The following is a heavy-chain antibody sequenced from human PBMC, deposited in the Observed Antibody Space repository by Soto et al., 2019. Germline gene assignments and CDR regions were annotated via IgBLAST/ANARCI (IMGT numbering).Heavy chain of an antibody. Sequence: QVQLQESGPGLVKPSETLSLTCTVSGGSISSYYWSWIRQPPGKGLEWIGYIYYSGSTNYNPSPKSRVTISVDTSKNQFSLKLSSVTAADTAVYYCARGREVNDFWSGYYTPSSGWFDPWGQGTLVTVSS. CDR1: GGSISSYY. D-gene: IGHD3-3*01. CDR2: IYYSGST. V-gene: IGHV4-59*01. J-gene: IGHJ5*02. CDR3: ARGREVNDFWSGYYTPSSGWFDP.